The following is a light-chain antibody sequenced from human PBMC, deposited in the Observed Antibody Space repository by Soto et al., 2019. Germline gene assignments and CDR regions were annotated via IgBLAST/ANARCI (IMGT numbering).Light chain of an antibody. CDR3: QVWDTNTDHCV. CDR2: YDS. V-gene: IGLV3-21*04. CDR1: NIGSKS. Sequence: SSELTQAPSVSVAPGKTASITCGRDNIGSKSVHWYQQKPGQAPVLVIYYDSDRPSGIPERFSGSNSGNTATLTISRVEAGDEADYYCQVWDTNTDHCVFGSGTKLTVL. J-gene: IGLJ1*01.